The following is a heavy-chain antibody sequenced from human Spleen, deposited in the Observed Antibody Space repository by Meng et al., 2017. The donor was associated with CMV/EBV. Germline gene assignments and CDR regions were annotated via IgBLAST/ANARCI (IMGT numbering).Heavy chain of an antibody. D-gene: IGHD2-2*01. V-gene: IGHV3-23*01. CDR2: ISGSGGGT. J-gene: IGHJ4*02. CDR1: GLSVSRSY. Sequence: GESLKISCGASGLSVSRSYMSWVRQAPGKGLEWVSGISGSGGGTYHADSVKGRFTISRDNSKNTLYLQMNSLRAEDTAVYYCATTGGTYCSSSSCLHYFEYWGQGTLVTVSS. CDR3: ATTGGTYCSSSSCLHYFEY.